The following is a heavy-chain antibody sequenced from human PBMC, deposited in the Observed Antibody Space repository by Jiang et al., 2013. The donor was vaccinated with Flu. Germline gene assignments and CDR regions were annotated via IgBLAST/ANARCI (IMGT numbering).Heavy chain of an antibody. CDR1: GGSISSSSYY. CDR3: ARRARGGYYGSGSGTRNWFDP. Sequence: SGPGLVKPSETLSLTCTVSGGSISSSSYYWGWIRQPPGKGLEWIGSIYYSGSTYYNPSLKSRVTISVDTSKNQFSLKLSSVTAADTAVYYCARRARGGYYGSGSGTRNWFDPWGQGTLVTVSS. V-gene: IGHV4-39*01. D-gene: IGHD3-10*01. J-gene: IGHJ5*02. CDR2: IYYSGST.